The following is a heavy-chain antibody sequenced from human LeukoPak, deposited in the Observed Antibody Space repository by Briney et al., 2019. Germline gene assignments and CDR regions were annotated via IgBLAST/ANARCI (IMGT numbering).Heavy chain of an antibody. CDR3: ARSPAGELLFDY. Sequence: GSLRLSCAASRFTFSSYSMNWIRQPPGKGLEWIGSIYYSGSTYYNPSLKSRVTISVDTSKNQFSLKLSSVTAADTAVYYCARSPAGELLFDYWGQGTLVTVSS. V-gene: IGHV4-59*01. J-gene: IGHJ4*02. CDR1: RFTFSSYS. D-gene: IGHD1-26*01. CDR2: IYYSGST.